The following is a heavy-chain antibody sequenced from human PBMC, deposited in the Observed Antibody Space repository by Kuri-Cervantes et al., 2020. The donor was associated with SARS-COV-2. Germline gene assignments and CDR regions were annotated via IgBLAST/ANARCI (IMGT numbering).Heavy chain of an antibody. CDR3: ARGMVRGVMQYYYYGMDV. CDR1: GYTFSGGYY. V-gene: IGHV1-2*04. D-gene: IGHD3-10*01. J-gene: IGHJ6*02. CDR2: INPNSGGT. Sequence: ASVKVSRKASGYTFSGGYYMYWVRQAPGQGLEWMGWINPNSGGTNYAQKFQGWITMTRDTSISTAYMELSRLRSDDTAVYYCARGMVRGVMQYYYYGMDVWGQGTTVTVSS.